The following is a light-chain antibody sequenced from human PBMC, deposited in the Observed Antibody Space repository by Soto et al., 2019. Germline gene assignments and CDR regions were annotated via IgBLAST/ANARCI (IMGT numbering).Light chain of an antibody. CDR1: QSISSY. Sequence: IQMTQSPSSLSSSFGDRVTITCRASQSISSYLNWYQQKPGKAPKLLIYAASSLQSGVPSRFSGSGSGTDFTLTISSLKTEDFATYYCQQSYSTPWTFGQGTKVDIK. J-gene: IGKJ1*01. CDR2: AAS. V-gene: IGKV1-39*01. CDR3: QQSYSTPWT.